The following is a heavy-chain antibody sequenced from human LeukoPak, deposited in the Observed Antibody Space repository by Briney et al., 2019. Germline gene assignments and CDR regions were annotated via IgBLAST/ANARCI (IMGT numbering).Heavy chain of an antibody. CDR1: GFTFSGHS. CDR2: ISAGSSTI. V-gene: IGHV3-48*01. D-gene: IGHD6-6*01. CDR3: AGDTSSSPMGFDY. J-gene: IGHJ4*02. Sequence: PGGSLRLSCVASGFTFSGHSMNWVRQAPGKGLEWVSYISAGSSTIYYADSVKGRFTISRDNSKNTLYLQMNSLRVEDTALYYCAGDTSSSPMGFDYWGQGTLVTVSS.